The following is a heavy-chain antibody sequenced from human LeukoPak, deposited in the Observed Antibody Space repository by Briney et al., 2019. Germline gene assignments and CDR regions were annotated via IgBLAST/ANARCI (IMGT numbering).Heavy chain of an antibody. CDR2: IYNSETT. J-gene: IGHJ6*02. CDR1: GDSISSYY. D-gene: IGHD4-11*01. CDR3: ARVVYSHYWPEGMDV. V-gene: IGHV4-59*01. Sequence: SETLSLTCTVSGDSISSYYWSWIRQPPGKGLEWIGYIYNSETTNYNPSLESRVNISEDTSKNQFSLMLPSVTAADTAVYYCARVVYSHYWPEGMDVWGQGTTVTVSS.